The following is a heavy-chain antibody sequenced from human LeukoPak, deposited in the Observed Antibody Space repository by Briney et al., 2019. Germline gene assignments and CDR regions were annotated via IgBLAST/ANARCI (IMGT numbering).Heavy chain of an antibody. Sequence: GGSQRLSCAASGFTFSDYYMSWIRQAPGKGLEWVSYISSSGSTIYYADSVKGRFTISRDNAKNSLYLQMNSLRAEDTAVYYCARVPTVTSTHDAFDIWGQGTMVTVSS. J-gene: IGHJ3*02. D-gene: IGHD4-17*01. CDR3: ARVPTVTSTHDAFDI. CDR1: GFTFSDYY. V-gene: IGHV3-11*01. CDR2: ISSSGSTI.